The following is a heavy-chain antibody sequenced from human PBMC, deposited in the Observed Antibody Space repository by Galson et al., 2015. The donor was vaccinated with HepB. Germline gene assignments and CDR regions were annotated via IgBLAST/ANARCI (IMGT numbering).Heavy chain of an antibody. J-gene: IGHJ4*02. Sequence: CAISGDSVSSNSSLWNWIRQSPSRGLEWLGRTYYRSKWNNDYAVSAKSRISITSDTSKNHFSLQLNSVTPEGTAVYFCARVLRLRKGYKSPFDYWGQGTLVTVSS. CDR1: GDSVSSNSSL. CDR2: TYYRSKWNN. CDR3: ARVLRLRKGYKSPFDY. V-gene: IGHV6-1*01. D-gene: IGHD5-24*01.